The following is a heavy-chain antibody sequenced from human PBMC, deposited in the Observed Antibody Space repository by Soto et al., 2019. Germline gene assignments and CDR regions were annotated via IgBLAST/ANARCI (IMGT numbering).Heavy chain of an antibody. CDR3: AREAVLDIVVVPAAPNYYYYGMDV. V-gene: IGHV1-18*01. D-gene: IGHD2-2*01. CDR2: ISAYNGNT. J-gene: IGHJ6*02. Sequence: ASVKVCCKASGYTFTSYGISWVRQAPGQGLEWMGWISAYNGNTNYAQKLQGRVTMTTDTSTSTAYMELRSLRSDDTAVYYCAREAVLDIVVVPAAPNYYYYGMDVWGQGTTVTVSS. CDR1: GYTFTSYG.